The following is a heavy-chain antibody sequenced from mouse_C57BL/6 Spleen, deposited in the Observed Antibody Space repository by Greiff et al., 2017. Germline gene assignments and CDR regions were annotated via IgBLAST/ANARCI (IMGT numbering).Heavy chain of an antibody. J-gene: IGHJ2*01. CDR1: GYSFTSYY. CDR2: IYPGSGNT. V-gene: IGHV1-66*01. D-gene: IGHD1-1*01. Sequence: VQLQQSGPELVKPGASVKISCKASGYSFTSYYIHWVKQRPGQGLEWIGWIYPGSGNTKYNEKFKGKATLTADTSSSTAYMQLSSLTSEDSAVYCCARDYYGSYYFDYWGQGTTLTVSS. CDR3: ARDYYGSYYFDY.